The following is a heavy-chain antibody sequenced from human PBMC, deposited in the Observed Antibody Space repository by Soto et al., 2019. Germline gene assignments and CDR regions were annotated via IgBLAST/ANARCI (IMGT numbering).Heavy chain of an antibody. CDR1: GYSFTSYW. CDR2: IDPSDSYT. V-gene: IGHV5-10-1*01. CDR3: ASQRTYYDILTGYSPQDFQH. D-gene: IGHD3-9*01. Sequence: PGESLKVSCKGSGYSFTSYWISWVRQMPGKGLEWMGRIDPSDSYTNYSPSFQGHITISADESISTAYLQWSSLKASDTAMYYCASQRTYYDILTGYSPQDFQHWGQGTLVTVSS. J-gene: IGHJ1*01.